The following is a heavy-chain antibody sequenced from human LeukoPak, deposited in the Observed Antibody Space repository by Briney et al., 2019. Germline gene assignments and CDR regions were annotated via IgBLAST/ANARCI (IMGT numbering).Heavy chain of an antibody. CDR3: AILPTWWQQLATQNFDY. CDR1: GYTFTGYY. D-gene: IGHD6-13*01. J-gene: IGHJ4*02. V-gene: IGHV1-2*02. CDR2: INPNSGGT. Sequence: ASVKVSCKASGYTFTGYYMHWVRQAPGQGLEWMGWINPNSGGTNYAQKFQGRVTMTRDTSISTAYMELSRLRSDDTAVYYCAILPTWWQQLATQNFDYWGQGTLVTVSS.